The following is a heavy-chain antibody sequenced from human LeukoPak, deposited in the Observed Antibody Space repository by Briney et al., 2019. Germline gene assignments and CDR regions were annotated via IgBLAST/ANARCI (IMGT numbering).Heavy chain of an antibody. CDR1: GFTLCRYG. CDR2: ISGSGGST. J-gene: IGHJ4*02. V-gene: IGHV3-23*01. D-gene: IGHD3-10*01. CDR3: AKGSGSYLGYFDY. Sequence: GVLRPSRAASGFTLCRYGLSWVRPAPGKGRGWVPPISGSGGSTYYADSVKGRFTISRDNSKNTLYLQMNSLRAEDTAVYYCAKGSGSYLGYFDYWGQGTLVTVSS.